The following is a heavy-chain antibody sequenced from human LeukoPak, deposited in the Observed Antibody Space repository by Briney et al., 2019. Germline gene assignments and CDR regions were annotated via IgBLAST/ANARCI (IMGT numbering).Heavy chain of an antibody. Sequence: PGGSLRLSCAASGFTFSSYAMSWVRQAPGKGLEWVSAISGSGGSTYYADSVKGRFTISRDNSKNTLYLQMNSLRAEDTAVYYCARPRGPRGYSYGHFDYWGQGTLVTVSS. D-gene: IGHD5-18*01. CDR2: ISGSGGST. CDR3: ARPRGPRGYSYGHFDY. J-gene: IGHJ4*02. V-gene: IGHV3-23*01. CDR1: GFTFSSYA.